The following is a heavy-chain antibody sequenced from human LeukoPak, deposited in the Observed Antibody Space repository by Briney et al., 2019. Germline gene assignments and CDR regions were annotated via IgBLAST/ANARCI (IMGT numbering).Heavy chain of an antibody. CDR1: RFTFSGYA. Sequence: GGSLRLSCAASRFTFSGYAMSWVRQAPGKGLEWVAVISYDGSNKYYADSVKGRFTISRDNSKNTLYLQMNSLRAEDTAVYYCARVWQSNPDYWGQGTLVTVSS. D-gene: IGHD6-19*01. J-gene: IGHJ4*02. V-gene: IGHV3-30-3*01. CDR3: ARVWQSNPDY. CDR2: ISYDGSNK.